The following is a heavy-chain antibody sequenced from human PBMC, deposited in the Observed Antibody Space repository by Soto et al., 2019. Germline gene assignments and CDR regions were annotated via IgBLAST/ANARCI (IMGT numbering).Heavy chain of an antibody. V-gene: IGHV3-11*01. CDR1: GFAFSDFY. CDR3: ARDREPSVYHGMAV. J-gene: IGHJ6*02. Sequence: GGSLRLSCAASGFAFSDFYMSWTRQAPGKGLEWISYISSGGTTVFYADSVKGRFTISRDNAQKSLYLQMDSLTSEDTAIYYCARDREPSVYHGMAVWGQGTTVTVSS. CDR2: ISSGGTTV.